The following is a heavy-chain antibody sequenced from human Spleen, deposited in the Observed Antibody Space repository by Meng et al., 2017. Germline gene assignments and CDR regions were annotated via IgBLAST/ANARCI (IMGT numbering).Heavy chain of an antibody. Sequence: QVQLVQSGAEVKKPGASVKVSCKTSGYTFTGYYIHWVRQAPGQGLEWMGRINPNTGSTIYAQNFQGRVTMTGDPSISTASMDLSDLRSDDTAVYYCARRGGQLHFDYWGQGILVTVSS. D-gene: IGHD1-26*01. CDR3: ARRGGQLHFDY. J-gene: IGHJ4*02. CDR2: INPNTGST. V-gene: IGHV1-2*06. CDR1: GYTFTGYY.